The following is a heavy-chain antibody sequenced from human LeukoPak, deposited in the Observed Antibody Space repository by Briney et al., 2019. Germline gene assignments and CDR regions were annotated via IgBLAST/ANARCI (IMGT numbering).Heavy chain of an antibody. D-gene: IGHD5-24*01. CDR2: ISGSDDTT. CDR1: GFTFSSYA. CDR3: AKDSRDGYNQRGSFDY. Sequence: GGSLRLSCAASGFTFSSYAMSWVRQAPGKGLEWVSAISGSDDTTYSADSVKGRFTISRDNAKNTLYLQMNSLRAEDTALYYCAKDSRDGYNQRGSFDYWGQGTLVTVSS. J-gene: IGHJ4*02. V-gene: IGHV3-23*01.